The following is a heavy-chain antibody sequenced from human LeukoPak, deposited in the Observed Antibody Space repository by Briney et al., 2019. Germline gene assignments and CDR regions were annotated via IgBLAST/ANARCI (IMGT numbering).Heavy chain of an antibody. V-gene: IGHV2-26*01. CDR1: GFSLSNARMG. CDR3: AISRRWLQFGKSYYYYGMDV. CDR2: IFSNDEK. Sequence: SGPVLVKPTETLTLTCTVSGFSLSNARMGVSWIRQPPGKALEWLAHIFSNDEKSYSTSLKSRLTISKDTSKSQVVLTMTNMDPVDTATYYCAISRRWLQFGKSYYYYGMDVWGQGTTVTVSS. D-gene: IGHD5-24*01. J-gene: IGHJ6*02.